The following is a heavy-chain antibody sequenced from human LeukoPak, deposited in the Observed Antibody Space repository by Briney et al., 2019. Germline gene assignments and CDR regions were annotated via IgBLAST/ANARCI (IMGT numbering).Heavy chain of an antibody. J-gene: IGHJ3*02. CDR1: GFTFSSYW. CDR3: AKDFPRLRVGASQTPRDAFDI. V-gene: IGHV3-7*01. Sequence: GGSLRLSCAASGFTFSSYWMSWVRQAPGKGLEWVANIKQDGSEKYYVDSVKGRFTISRDNAKNSLYLQMNSLRAEDTAVYYCAKDFPRLRVGASQTPRDAFDIWGQGTMVTVSS. D-gene: IGHD1-26*01. CDR2: IKQDGSEK.